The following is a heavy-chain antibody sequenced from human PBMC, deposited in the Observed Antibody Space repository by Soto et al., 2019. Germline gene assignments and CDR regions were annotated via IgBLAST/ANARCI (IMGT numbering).Heavy chain of an antibody. Sequence: VKVSCKVSGYTLTELSMHWVRQAPGQGLEWMGGIIPIFGTANYAQKFQGRVTITADESTSTAYMELSSLRSEDTAVYYCARVRQIAVAGQDYYYGIDVWGQGTTVTVSS. J-gene: IGHJ6*02. D-gene: IGHD6-19*01. CDR3: ARVRQIAVAGQDYYYGIDV. CDR1: GYTLTELS. CDR2: IIPIFGTA. V-gene: IGHV1-69*13.